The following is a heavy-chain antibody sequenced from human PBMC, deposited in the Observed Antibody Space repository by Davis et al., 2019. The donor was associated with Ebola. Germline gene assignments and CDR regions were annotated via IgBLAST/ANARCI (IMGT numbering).Heavy chain of an antibody. V-gene: IGHV4-34*01. CDR1: GFTFSSFA. CDR2: INHHGIT. J-gene: IGHJ6*02. CDR3: ARGLFWSGLDV. D-gene: IGHD1-1*01. Sequence: ESLKISCAASGFTFSSFAMSWVRQTPGKGLEWMGEINHHGITSYNPSLKSRVSMSVDTSKKQFSLKVTSVTAADTAVYYCARGLFWSGLDVWGQGTTVTVSS.